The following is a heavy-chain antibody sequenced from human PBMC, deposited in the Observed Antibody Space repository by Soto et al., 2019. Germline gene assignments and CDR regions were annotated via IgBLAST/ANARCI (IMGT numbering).Heavy chain of an antibody. CDR2: ISAYNGNT. J-gene: IGHJ4*02. Sequence: ASVKVSCKASGYTFTSYGISWVRQAPGQGLEWMGRISAYNGNTNYAQKLQGRVTTTTDTSTSTAYMELRSLRSDDTAVYYCARSRAGVVVPAAILSYWGQGTLVTVSS. V-gene: IGHV1-18*01. D-gene: IGHD2-2*01. CDR1: GYTFTSYG. CDR3: ARSRAGVVVPAAILSY.